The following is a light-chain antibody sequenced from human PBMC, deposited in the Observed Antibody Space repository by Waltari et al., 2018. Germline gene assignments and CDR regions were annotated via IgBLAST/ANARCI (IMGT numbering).Light chain of an antibody. CDR2: EDT. CDR3: CVYAGSSIWV. Sequence: QSALTQPASVSGFPGQSITISCTGTSSDVGSYNLVSWYQQHPGKAPKLMIYEDTKRPSGVSNRFSGFKSGNTVSLTISGFQAEDEADYCCCVYAGSSIWVFGGGSKLTVL. V-gene: IGLV2-23*01. J-gene: IGLJ3*02. CDR1: SSDVGSYNL.